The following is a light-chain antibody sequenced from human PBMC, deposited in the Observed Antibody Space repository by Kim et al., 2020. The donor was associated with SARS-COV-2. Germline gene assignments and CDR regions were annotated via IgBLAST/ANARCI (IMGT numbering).Light chain of an antibody. V-gene: IGKV3-20*01. J-gene: IGKJ2*01. Sequence: LSPGGNAARSCRARQSVRSNYLAWYQQKPGRAPRLLIYGASSRATGIPDRFSGSGSGTDFTLTISRLEPEDFAVYHCQQYGRSPYTFGQGTKLEIK. CDR1: QSVRSNY. CDR2: GAS. CDR3: QQYGRSPYT.